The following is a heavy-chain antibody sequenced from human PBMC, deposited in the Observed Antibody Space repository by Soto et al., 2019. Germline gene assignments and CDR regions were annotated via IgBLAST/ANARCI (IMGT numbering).Heavy chain of an antibody. V-gene: IGHV2-26*01. J-gene: IGHJ4*02. CDR3: ARGDSSGYYYFMNVNYFDY. D-gene: IGHD3-22*01. CDR2: IFSNDEK. CDR1: GFSLSNARMG. Sequence: QVTLKESGPVLVKPTETLTLTCTVSGFSLSNARMGVSWIRQPPGKALEWLAHIFSNDEKSYSTSLKSRLTLSKDTSKSQVVLTMTNMDPVDTATYYCARGDSSGYYYFMNVNYFDYWGQGTLVTVSS.